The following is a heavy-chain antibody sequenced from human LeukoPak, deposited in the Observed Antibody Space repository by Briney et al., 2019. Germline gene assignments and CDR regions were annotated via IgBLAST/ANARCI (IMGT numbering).Heavy chain of an antibody. CDR2: ITSSGTYT. J-gene: IGHJ6*03. CDR3: ARDPYSGNYGTYYYYYMDV. D-gene: IGHD1-26*01. CDR1: GFTFSSYA. Sequence: GGSLRLSCAASGFTFSSYAMSWVRQAPGKAMEWVSSITSSGTYTFYADSVKGRLTISRDNAKNSLYLQMDSLGPEDTAVYYCARDPYSGNYGTYYYYYMDVWGKGTTVTISS. V-gene: IGHV3-21*01.